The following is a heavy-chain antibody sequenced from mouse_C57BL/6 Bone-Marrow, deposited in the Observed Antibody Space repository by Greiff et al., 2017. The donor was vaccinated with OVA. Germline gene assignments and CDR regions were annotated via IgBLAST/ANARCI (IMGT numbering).Heavy chain of an antibody. CDR1: GYTFTSYW. Sequence: QVQLQQPGAELVMPGASVKLSCKASGYTFTSYWMHWVKQRPGQGLEWIGELDPSDSYTNYNQKFKGKSTLTVHKSSSTAYMQLSSLTSEDSAVYYCARDYDYDERFAYWGQGTLVTVSA. D-gene: IGHD2-4*01. V-gene: IGHV1-69*01. CDR2: LDPSDSYT. CDR3: ARDYDYDERFAY. J-gene: IGHJ3*01.